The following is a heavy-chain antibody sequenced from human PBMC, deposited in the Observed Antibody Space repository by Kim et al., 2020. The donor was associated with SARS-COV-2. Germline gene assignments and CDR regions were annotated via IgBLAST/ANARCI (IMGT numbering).Heavy chain of an antibody. V-gene: IGHV3-73*01. D-gene: IGHD1-26*01. J-gene: IGHJ5*02. CDR3: TKYLTGEPWFDP. Sequence: GGSLRLSCAASGFSFSGSTIHWVRQASGKGLEWVGRIRSKAKNYATAYTASVEGRFTVSRDDSKNTAYLQMSSLKTEDSAVYYCTKYLTGEPWFDPWGQEIRVTVSS. CDR1: GFSFSGST. CDR2: IRSKAKNYAT.